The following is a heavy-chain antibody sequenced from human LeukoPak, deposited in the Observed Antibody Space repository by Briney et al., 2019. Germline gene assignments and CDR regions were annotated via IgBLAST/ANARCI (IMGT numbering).Heavy chain of an antibody. CDR1: GFSFSRYW. J-gene: IGHJ4*02. Sequence: PGRSLRLSCAGSGFSFSRYWMAWVRQGPGKGLEWVASINQDVSRIHYVDSVKGRFTISRDNAKSSLFLQMTSLRVEDTAVYYCARLMDDVTEFDYWSQGTLVTVSS. CDR3: ARLMDDVTEFDY. D-gene: IGHD2-8*01. CDR2: INQDVSRI. V-gene: IGHV3-7*01.